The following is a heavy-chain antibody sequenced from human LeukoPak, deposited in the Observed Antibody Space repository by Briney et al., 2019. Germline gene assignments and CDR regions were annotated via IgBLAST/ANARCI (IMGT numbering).Heavy chain of an antibody. V-gene: IGHV1-69*04. CDR2: IIPMFEVP. J-gene: IGHJ6*02. CDR1: GGTFSSYA. D-gene: IGHD2-15*01. CDR3: ARGVVVTATQYYYYAMDA. Sequence: SVKVSCKASGGTFSSYAISWVRQAPGQGLEWMGRIIPMFEVPNYAQKFQGRVTITADKSTHTAYMEVSSLTSEDTAVYYCARGVVVTATQYYYYAMDAWGQGTTVTVSS.